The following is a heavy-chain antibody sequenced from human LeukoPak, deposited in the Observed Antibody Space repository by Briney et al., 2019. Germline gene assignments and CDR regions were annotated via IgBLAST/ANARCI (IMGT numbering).Heavy chain of an antibody. V-gene: IGHV4-34*01. Sequence: SETLSLTCAVYGGSFSGYYWSWIRQSPGKGLEWIGEINHSGSTNYNPSLKSRVTISVDTSKNQFSLKLSSVTAADTAVYYCARGLRLQRRPADYWGQGTLVTVSS. CDR1: GGSFSGYY. CDR2: INHSGST. CDR3: ARGLRLQRRPADY. D-gene: IGHD3-10*01. J-gene: IGHJ4*02.